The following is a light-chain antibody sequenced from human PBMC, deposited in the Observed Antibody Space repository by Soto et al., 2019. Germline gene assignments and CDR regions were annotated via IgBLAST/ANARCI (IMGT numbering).Light chain of an antibody. CDR3: QQHSNWPLT. CDR1: QSVSSY. CDR2: DAS. J-gene: IGKJ4*01. Sequence: EIVLTQSPATLSLSPGERATLSCRASQSVSSYLYWYHQKPGQPPRLLIYDASNSATDIPARFSGSGSGTDFTLTISSLEPEDFAVYYCQQHSNWPLTFGGGTKVEIK. V-gene: IGKV3-11*01.